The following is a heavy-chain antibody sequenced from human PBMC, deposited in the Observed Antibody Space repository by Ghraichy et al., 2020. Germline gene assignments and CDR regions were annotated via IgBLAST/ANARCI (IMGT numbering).Heavy chain of an antibody. V-gene: IGHV3-49*03. D-gene: IGHD6-6*01. J-gene: IGHJ5*02. CDR2: IRSKAYGGTT. CDR1: GFTFGDYA. CDR3: SRYSILARPEDWLDP. Sequence: GGSLRLSCTASGFTFGDYAMTWFRQAPGKGLEWVGYIRSKAYGGTTEYAASVKGRFTISRDDSKSIAYLQMNSLKIEDTAVYYCSRYSILARPEDWLDPWGQGTLVTVSS.